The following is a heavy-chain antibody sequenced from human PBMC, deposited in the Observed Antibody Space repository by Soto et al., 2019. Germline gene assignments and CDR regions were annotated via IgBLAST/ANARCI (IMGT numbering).Heavy chain of an antibody. CDR1: GYTFTSYA. D-gene: IGHD3-22*01. V-gene: IGHV1-3*05. CDR3: ARSSGYYVIDHY. CDR2: INAGNGNT. J-gene: IGHJ4*02. Sequence: QVQLVQSGAEEKKPGASVKISCKASGYTFTSYAMHWVRQAPGQRLEWMGWINAGNGNTKYSQKFQGRVSITRDTSASTAYMEQSSLRSEDTAVYYCARSSGYYVIDHYWGQGTLVTVSS.